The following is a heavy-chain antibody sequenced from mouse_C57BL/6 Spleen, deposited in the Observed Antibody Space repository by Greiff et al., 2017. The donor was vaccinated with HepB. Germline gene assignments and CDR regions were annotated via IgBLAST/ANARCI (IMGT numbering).Heavy chain of an antibody. CDR1: GFTFTDYY. CDR2: INYDGGST. V-gene: IGHV5-16*01. Sequence: EVKLVESEGGLVQPGSSMKLSCTASGFTFTDYYMAWVRQVPEKGLEWVANINYDGGSTYYLDSLKSRFIISGDNAKNILYLQMSSLKSEDTATYYCAREGYDGSTVVFDVWGKGTTVTVSS. J-gene: IGHJ1*03. D-gene: IGHD1-1*01. CDR3: AREGYDGSTVVFDV.